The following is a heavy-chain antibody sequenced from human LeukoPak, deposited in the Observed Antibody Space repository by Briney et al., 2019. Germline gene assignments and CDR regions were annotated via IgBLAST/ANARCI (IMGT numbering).Heavy chain of an antibody. Sequence: GGSLRLSCTASGFTFSSYWMTWVRQAPGKGLERVANIKEDGSKKNYVDSVKGRFTISRDNAKNSLYLQMNSLRAEDTAVYYCATPLDYYDSSGYHQGGDWGQGTLVTVSS. CDR1: GFTFSSYW. V-gene: IGHV3-7*03. J-gene: IGHJ4*02. CDR2: IKEDGSKK. D-gene: IGHD3-22*01. CDR3: ATPLDYYDSSGYHQGGD.